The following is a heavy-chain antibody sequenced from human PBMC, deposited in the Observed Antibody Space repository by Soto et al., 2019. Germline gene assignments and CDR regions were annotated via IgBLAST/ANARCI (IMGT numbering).Heavy chain of an antibody. CDR2: ISSSGSTI. D-gene: IGHD1-1*01. CDR1: GFTFSDYY. J-gene: IGHJ3*02. Sequence: QVQLVESGGGLVKPGGSLRLSCAASGFTFSDYYMSWIRQAPGKGLEWVSYISSSGSTIYYADSVKGRFTISRDNANHSLYLQMNRLRAEDTAVYYCARVGYHWNDVFILGAFDIWGKGTMVTVSS. V-gene: IGHV3-11*01. CDR3: ARVGYHWNDVFILGAFDI.